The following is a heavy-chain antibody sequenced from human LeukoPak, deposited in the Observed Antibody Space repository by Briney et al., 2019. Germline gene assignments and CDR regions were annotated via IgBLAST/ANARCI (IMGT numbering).Heavy chain of an antibody. Sequence: GGSLRLSCAASGFTFSDYSMNRVRQAPGKGLEWVSSISRRSRHLYYAGSVKGRFTISRDNAKNSLYLQMNSLRAEDMAVYYCVRDLMGAGGTTAYFHHWGQGTLVTVSS. CDR1: GFTFSDYS. V-gene: IGHV3-21*01. D-gene: IGHD1-1*01. J-gene: IGHJ1*01. CDR2: ISRRSRHL. CDR3: VRDLMGAGGTTAYFHH.